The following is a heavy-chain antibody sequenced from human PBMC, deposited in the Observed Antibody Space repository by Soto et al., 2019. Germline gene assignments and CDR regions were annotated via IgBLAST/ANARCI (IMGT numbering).Heavy chain of an antibody. V-gene: IGHV4-34*01. CDR1: GGSFSGYY. CDR2: INHSGST. CDR3: ARGYCTNGVCYTYAY. J-gene: IGHJ4*02. D-gene: IGHD2-8*01. Sequence: KPSETLSLTCAVHGGSFSGYYWSWIRQPPGKGLEWIGEINHSGSTNYNPSLKSRVTISVDTSKNQFSLKLSSVTAADTAVYYCARGYCTNGVCYTYAYWGQGTLVTGSS.